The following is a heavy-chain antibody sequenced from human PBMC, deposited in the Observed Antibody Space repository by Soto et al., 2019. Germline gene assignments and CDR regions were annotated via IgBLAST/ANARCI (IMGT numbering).Heavy chain of an antibody. J-gene: IGHJ6*02. CDR1: GFTFSSYA. CDR2: ISGSGGST. Sequence: GESLKISCAASGFTFSSYAMSWVRQAPGKGLEWVSAISGSGGSTYYADSVKGRFTISRDNSKNTLYLQMNSLRAEDTAVYYCAKVKQYSSGRVPGWYHGMDVWGQGTTVTVSS. V-gene: IGHV3-23*01. CDR3: AKVKQYSSGRVPGWYHGMDV. D-gene: IGHD6-19*01.